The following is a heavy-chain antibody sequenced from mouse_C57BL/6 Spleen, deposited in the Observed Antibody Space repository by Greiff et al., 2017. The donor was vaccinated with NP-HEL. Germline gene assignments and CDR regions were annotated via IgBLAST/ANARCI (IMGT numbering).Heavy chain of an antibody. Sequence: EVKLMESGGGLVQPGGSMKLSCVASGFTFSNYWMNWVRQSPEKGLEWVAQIRLKSDNYATHYAESVKGRFTISRDDSKSIVYLQMNNLRAEDTGIYYCTLDSSGDYWGQGTSVTVSS. V-gene: IGHV6-3*01. CDR2: IRLKSDNYAT. CDR1: GFTFSNYW. CDR3: TLDSSGDY. D-gene: IGHD6-1*01. J-gene: IGHJ4*01.